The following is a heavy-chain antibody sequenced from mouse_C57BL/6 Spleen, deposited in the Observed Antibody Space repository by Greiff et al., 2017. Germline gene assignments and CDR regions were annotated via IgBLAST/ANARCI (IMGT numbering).Heavy chain of an antibody. J-gene: IGHJ2*01. CDR2: IYPGDGDT. CDR1: GYSFSSYW. CDR3: ARDLLWDY. Sequence: VKLMESGAELVKPGASVKISCKASGYSFSSYWMNWVKQRPGKGLEWIGQIYPGDGDTNYNGKFKGKATLTADKSSSTAYMQLSSLTSEDSAVYFCARDLLWDYWGQGTTLTVSS. V-gene: IGHV1-80*01. D-gene: IGHD2-1*01.